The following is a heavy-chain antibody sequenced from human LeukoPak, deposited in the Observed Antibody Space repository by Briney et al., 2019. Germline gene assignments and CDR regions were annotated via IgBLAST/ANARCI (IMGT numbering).Heavy chain of an antibody. D-gene: IGHD6-13*01. J-gene: IGHJ4*02. V-gene: IGHV1-8*01. CDR2: MNPNSGNT. CDR3: AREEEAAAATGDY. Sequence: PGASVKVSCKASGYTFTSYDINWVRQAPGQGLEWMGWMNPNSGNTGYAQKFQGRVTMTRNTSISTAYMELSSLRSEDTAVYYCAREEEAAAATGDYWGQGTLVTVSS. CDR1: GYTFTSYD.